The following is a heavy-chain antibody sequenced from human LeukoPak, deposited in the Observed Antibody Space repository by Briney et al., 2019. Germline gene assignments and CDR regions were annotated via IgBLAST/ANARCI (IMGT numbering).Heavy chain of an antibody. Sequence: KPSETLSLTCTVSGASISSRSYYCGWIRQSPGKGLEWIGNMYYSGSTHYSPSLNSRVTISRQKSKNQVSLKLSSVTAADSAVYYCARLEDSGGYRFDYWGQGPLVTVSS. J-gene: IGHJ4*02. V-gene: IGHV4-39*01. CDR2: MYYSGST. CDR3: ARLEDSGGYRFDY. D-gene: IGHD3-22*01. CDR1: GASISSRSYY.